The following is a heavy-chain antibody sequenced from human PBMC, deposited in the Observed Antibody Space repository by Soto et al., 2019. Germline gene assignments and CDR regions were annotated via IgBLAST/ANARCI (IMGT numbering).Heavy chain of an antibody. CDR2: ISGSGGTK. Sequence: EVQLLESGGGLVQPGGSLRLSCAASGFTFSSYAMSWVRQAPGKGLEWVSAISGSGGTKYYADSVKGRFTISRDNSNNPLYLQMNSLRAEDTALYYCAKDRSGATPYYFDYWGQGTLVTVST. D-gene: IGHD1-26*01. CDR1: GFTFSSYA. V-gene: IGHV3-23*01. J-gene: IGHJ4*02. CDR3: AKDRSGATPYYFDY.